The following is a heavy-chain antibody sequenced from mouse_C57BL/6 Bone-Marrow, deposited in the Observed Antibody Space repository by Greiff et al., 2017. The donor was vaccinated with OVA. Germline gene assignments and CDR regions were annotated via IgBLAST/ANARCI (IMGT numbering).Heavy chain of an antibody. V-gene: IGHV1-19*01. CDR1: GYTFTDYY. J-gene: IGHJ4*01. CDR3: ARRITTEGYYAMDY. CDR2: INPYNGGT. Sequence: EVQLKQSGPVLVKPGASVKMSCKASGYTFTDYYMNWVKQSHGKSLEWIGVINPYNGGTSYNQKFKGKATLTVDKSSSTAYMELNSLTSEDSAVYYCARRITTEGYYAMDYWGQGTSVTVSS. D-gene: IGHD2-4*01.